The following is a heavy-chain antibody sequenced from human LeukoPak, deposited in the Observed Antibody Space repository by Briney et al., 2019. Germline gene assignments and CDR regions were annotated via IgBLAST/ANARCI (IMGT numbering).Heavy chain of an antibody. CDR1: GASVSGSAYY. J-gene: IGHJ4*02. CDR3: AKSGGYGLIDY. Sequence: SETLSLTCTVSGASVSGSAYYWGWIRQPPGKGLQWIGNIYYSGSTYYNESLESRVTISIDTSKNQFSLKLNSVTAADTAMYYCAKSGGYGLIDYWGQGTLVTVSS. CDR2: IYYSGST. V-gene: IGHV4-39*01. D-gene: IGHD1-26*01.